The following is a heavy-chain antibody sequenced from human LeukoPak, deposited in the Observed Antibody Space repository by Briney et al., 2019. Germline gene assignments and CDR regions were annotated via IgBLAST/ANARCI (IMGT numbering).Heavy chain of an antibody. CDR3: AKDHSDSGRAFEY. V-gene: IGHV3-30*18. CDR1: GFTFRTTG. D-gene: IGHD1-26*01. Sequence: GTSLRLSCATSGFTFRTTGVHWVRQGPGKSLEWVALMSSDGINTYYADSVKGRFTVSRDSSRDTLYLQMNSVRPDDTAVYYCAKDHSDSGRAFEYWGRGTLVTVSS. CDR2: MSSDGINT. J-gene: IGHJ4*02.